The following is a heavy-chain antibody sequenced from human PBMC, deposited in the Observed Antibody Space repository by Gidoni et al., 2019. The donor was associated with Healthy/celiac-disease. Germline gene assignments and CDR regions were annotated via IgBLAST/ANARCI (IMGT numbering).Heavy chain of an antibody. V-gene: IGHV1-2*06. Sequence: QVQLVQSGAEVKRPGASGKVSCKASGSTFTDYYMHWVRQAPGQGLEWMGRINPNSGGTNYAQKFQGRVTMTRDTSISTAYMELSRLKSADTAVYYCSASQGIYAFDIWGQGTMVTVSS. J-gene: IGHJ3*02. D-gene: IGHD2-15*01. CDR1: GSTFTDYY. CDR2: INPNSGGT. CDR3: SASQGIYAFDI.